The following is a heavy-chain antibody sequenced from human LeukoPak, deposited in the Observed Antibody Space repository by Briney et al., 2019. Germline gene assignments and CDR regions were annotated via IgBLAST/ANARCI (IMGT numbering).Heavy chain of an antibody. J-gene: IGHJ5*02. CDR1: GFTFSHYG. Sequence: PGGSLRLSWATAGFTFSHYGMHWVRQAPGKGLEWVAVIWSDATNMYYGDSVKGRFIISRDNSKNTIYLQMNSLRVEDTDVYYCAKDAQRGFDYSNSLQSWGQGTLVTVSS. CDR2: IWSDATNM. D-gene: IGHD4-11*01. CDR3: AKDAQRGFDYSNSLQS. V-gene: IGHV3-33*06.